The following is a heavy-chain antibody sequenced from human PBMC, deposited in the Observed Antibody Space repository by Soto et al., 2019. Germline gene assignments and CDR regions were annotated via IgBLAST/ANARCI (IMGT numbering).Heavy chain of an antibody. Sequence: PGGSLRLSCAASGFTFSSYAMSWVRQAPGKGLEWVSAISGSGGSTYYADSVKGRFTISRDNSKNTLYLQMNSLRAEDTAVYYCAKDLSDPQYYDFAPDAFDIWGQGTMVTVSS. CDR1: GFTFSSYA. J-gene: IGHJ3*02. D-gene: IGHD3-3*01. CDR2: ISGSGGST. V-gene: IGHV3-23*01. CDR3: AKDLSDPQYYDFAPDAFDI.